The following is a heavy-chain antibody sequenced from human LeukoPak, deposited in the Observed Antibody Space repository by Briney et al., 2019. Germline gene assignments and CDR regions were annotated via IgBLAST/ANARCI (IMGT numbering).Heavy chain of an antibody. CDR1: GFTVISNY. Sequence: GGSLRLSCAASGFTVISNYMSWVRQAPGKGLEWVSLIYSDGSTYYAYSVKCRFTISRDTSKNTLYLQMNNLRAEDTAVYYCARDLTSYDYVWDYWGQGTLVTVSS. D-gene: IGHD3-16*01. CDR2: IYSDGST. J-gene: IGHJ4*02. CDR3: ARDLTSYDYVWDY. V-gene: IGHV3-66*01.